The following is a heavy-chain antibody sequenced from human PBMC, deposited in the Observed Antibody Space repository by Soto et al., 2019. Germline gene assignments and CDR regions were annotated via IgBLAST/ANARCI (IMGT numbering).Heavy chain of an antibody. Sequence: PSETLSLTCTISGGSFGTNYWSWIRQAPGKGLEWIGYTYYTGSTKYNPSLKSRATISVDTSNNQFSLTLNSAAAADTAVYYCATDSAGRGSLDPWGQGILVTVPT. D-gene: IGHD3-10*01. J-gene: IGHJ5*02. V-gene: IGHV4-59*13. CDR3: ATDSAGRGSLDP. CDR2: TYYTGST. CDR1: GGSFGTNY.